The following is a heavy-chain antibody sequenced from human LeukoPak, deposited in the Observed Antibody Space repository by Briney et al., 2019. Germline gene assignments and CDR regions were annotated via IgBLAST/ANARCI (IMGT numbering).Heavy chain of an antibody. V-gene: IGHV3-48*04. CDR1: GFTFSSYS. CDR3: ARDQDYYDSSAPGAFDI. Sequence: GGSLRLSCAASGFTFSSYSMNWVRQAPGKGLEWVSYISSSGSTIYYADSVKGRFTISRDNAKNSLYLQMNSLRAEDTAVYYCARDQDYYDSSAPGAFDIWGQGTMVTVSS. J-gene: IGHJ3*02. CDR2: ISSSGSTI. D-gene: IGHD3-22*01.